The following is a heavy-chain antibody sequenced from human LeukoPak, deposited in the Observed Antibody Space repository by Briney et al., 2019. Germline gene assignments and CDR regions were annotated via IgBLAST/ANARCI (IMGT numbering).Heavy chain of an antibody. CDR2: IIPIFGTA. J-gene: IGHJ5*02. CDR3: ASVGITMVRGVIGWFDP. V-gene: IGHV1-69*13. CDR1: GGTFSSYA. Sequence: SVKVSCKASGGTFSSYAISWVRQAPGQGLEWMGGIIPIFGTANYAQKFQGRVTITADESTSTAYMELSSLRSEDTAVCYCASVGITMVRGVIGWFDPWGQGTLVTVSS. D-gene: IGHD3-10*01.